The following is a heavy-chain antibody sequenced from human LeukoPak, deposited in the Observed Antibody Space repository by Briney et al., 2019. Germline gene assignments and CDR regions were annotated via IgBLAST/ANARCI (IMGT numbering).Heavy chain of an antibody. CDR3: ARDVSSSSFFYWFDP. Sequence: ASVKVSCKASVYTFTNFYIHWVRQAPGQGLEWMGWMNPNSGDTSYAREFQDRVTMTRDTSISTAYMELSRLRSDDTAVYYCARDVSSSSFFYWFDPWGQGTLVTVSS. CDR1: VYTFTNFY. V-gene: IGHV1-2*02. J-gene: IGHJ5*02. D-gene: IGHD6-6*01. CDR2: MNPNSGDT.